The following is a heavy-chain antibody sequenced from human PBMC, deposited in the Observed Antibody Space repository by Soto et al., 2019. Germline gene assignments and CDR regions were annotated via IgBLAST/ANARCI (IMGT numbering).Heavy chain of an antibody. CDR2: ISGSGGST. Sequence: GGSLRLSCAASGFTFSSYAMSWVRQAPGKGLEWVSAISGSGGSTYYADSVKGRFTISRDNSKNTLYLQMNSLRAEDTAVYYCAKDNGDFGVVGHIDYWGQGTLVTVSS. V-gene: IGHV3-23*01. D-gene: IGHD3-3*01. J-gene: IGHJ4*02. CDR1: GFTFSSYA. CDR3: AKDNGDFGVVGHIDY.